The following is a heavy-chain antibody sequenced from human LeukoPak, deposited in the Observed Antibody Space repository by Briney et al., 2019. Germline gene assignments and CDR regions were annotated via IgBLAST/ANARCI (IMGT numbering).Heavy chain of an antibody. CDR3: AKDRRRIMITFGGVIVPHAFDI. V-gene: IGHV3-11*01. D-gene: IGHD3-16*02. CDR1: GFTFSDYY. J-gene: IGHJ3*02. CDR2: ISSSGSTI. Sequence: PGGSLRLSCAASGFTFSDYYMSWIRQAPGKGLEWVSYISSSGSTIYYAGSVKGRFTISRDNAKNSLYLQMNSLRAEDTAVYYCAKDRRRIMITFGGVIVPHAFDIWGQGTMVTVSS.